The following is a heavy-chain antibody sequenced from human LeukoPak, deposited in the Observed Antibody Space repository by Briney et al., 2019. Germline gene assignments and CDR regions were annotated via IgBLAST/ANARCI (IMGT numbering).Heavy chain of an antibody. CDR1: GGSISSYY. Sequence: SETLSLTCTVSGGSISSYYWSWIRQPPGKGLEWIGYIYYSGSTNYNPSLKSRVTISVDTSKNQFSLKLSSVTAAGTAVYYCARVESDSSGYSHYGMDVWGQGTTVTVSS. V-gene: IGHV4-59*01. CDR3: ARVESDSSGYSHYGMDV. D-gene: IGHD3-22*01. J-gene: IGHJ6*02. CDR2: IYYSGST.